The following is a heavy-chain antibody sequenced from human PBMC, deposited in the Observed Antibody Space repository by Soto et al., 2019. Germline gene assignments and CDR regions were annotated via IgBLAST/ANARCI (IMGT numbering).Heavy chain of an antibody. CDR3: ARVPDR. J-gene: IGHJ5*02. D-gene: IGHD2-2*01. CDR2: IYHSGST. CDR1: GGSVSSNSYS. Sequence: ASETLSLTCTVSGGSVSSNSYSWGWVRQPPGKGLEWIGYIYHSGSTYYNPSLKSRVTISVDRSKNQFSLKLSSVTAADTAVYYCARVPDRWGQGTLVTVSS. V-gene: IGHV4-30-2*01.